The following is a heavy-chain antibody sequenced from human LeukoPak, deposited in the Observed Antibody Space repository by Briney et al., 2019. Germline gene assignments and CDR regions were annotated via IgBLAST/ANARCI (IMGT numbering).Heavy chain of an antibody. J-gene: IGHJ4*02. Sequence: SETLSLTCTVSGGSISSSSYYWGWIRQPPGKGLEWIGSIYYSGSTYYNPSLKSRVTISVDTSKNQFSLKLSSVTAADTAVYYCAGHGGYGSGIDPLDYWGQGTLVIVSS. CDR1: GGSISSSSYY. CDR2: IYYSGST. D-gene: IGHD3-10*01. CDR3: AGHGGYGSGIDPLDY. V-gene: IGHV4-39*07.